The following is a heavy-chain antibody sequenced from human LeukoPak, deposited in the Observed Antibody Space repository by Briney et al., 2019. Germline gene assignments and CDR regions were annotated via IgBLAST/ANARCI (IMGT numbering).Heavy chain of an antibody. D-gene: IGHD2-21*02. Sequence: ASVNVSCKASGYTLYSYYMHWVRQAPGQGLEWMGIINPSGGSTSYAQKFQGRVTMTRDMSTSTVYMELSSLRSEDTAVYYCARGGVVAYCGGDCYTNNWFDPWGQGTLVTVSS. CDR3: ARGGVVAYCGGDCYTNNWFDP. CDR2: INPSGGST. V-gene: IGHV1-46*02. J-gene: IGHJ5*02. CDR1: GYTLYSYY.